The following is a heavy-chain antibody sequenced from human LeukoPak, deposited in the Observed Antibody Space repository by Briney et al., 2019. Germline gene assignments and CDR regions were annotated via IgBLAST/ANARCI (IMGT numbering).Heavy chain of an antibody. CDR2: IYPGTSDT. V-gene: IGHV5-51*01. CDR3: ARFGGATRNRGWYDQ. CDR1: GYGFTKYL. J-gene: IGHJ5*02. Sequence: GGALRLSRKGSGYGFTKYLIGWVGQRPGKGLGGEGIIYPGTSDTKYSPSFQGQVIISVDKSISTAYLQWNSLKASDTAMYYCARFGGATRNRGWYDQWGQGTLVTVSS. D-gene: IGHD3-16*01.